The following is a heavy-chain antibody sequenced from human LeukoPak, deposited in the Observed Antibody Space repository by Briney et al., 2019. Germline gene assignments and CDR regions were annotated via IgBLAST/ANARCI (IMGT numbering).Heavy chain of an antibody. J-gene: IGHJ4*02. V-gene: IGHV4-59*01. CDR1: GGSISSYY. CDR3: ARDGYNSHFFDY. CDR2: IYYSGST. Sequence: SETLSLTCTVSGGSISSYYWNWIRQSPGKGLEWLGYIYYSGSTNYNPSLKSRVTISVDTPKNQFSLKLSSVTAADTAVYYCARDGYNSHFFDYWGQGTLVTVSS. D-gene: IGHD5-24*01.